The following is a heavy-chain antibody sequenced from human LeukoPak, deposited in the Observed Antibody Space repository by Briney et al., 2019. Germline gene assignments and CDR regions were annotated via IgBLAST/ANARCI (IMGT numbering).Heavy chain of an antibody. J-gene: IGHJ5*02. V-gene: IGHV1-46*01. CDR2: INPSGGST. Sequence: ASVKVSCKASGYTFTSYYMHWVRQAPGQGLEWMGIINPSGGSTGYAQKFQGRVTMTRDTSTSTVYMELTSLRFEDTAVYYCARARSGTIGRNWFVPWGQGTLVTVSS. D-gene: IGHD3-10*01. CDR3: ARARSGTIGRNWFVP. CDR1: GYTFTSYY.